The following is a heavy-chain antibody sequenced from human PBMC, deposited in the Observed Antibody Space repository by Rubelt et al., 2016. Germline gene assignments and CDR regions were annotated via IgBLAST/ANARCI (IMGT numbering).Heavy chain of an antibody. J-gene: IGHJ4*02. CDR2: IDSDGSST. D-gene: IGHD1-14*01. CDR3: ARGAPGNYYFDC. Sequence: EVRLVESGGGLVQPGGSLRLSCAASGFSFSSYWMHWVRQAPGKGLVWVSRIDSDGSSTSYADSVKGRFSVSRDNAKDTLYLQMSLLWAEDAAVYYCARGAPGNYYFDCRGQGTLVTVSS. CDR1: GFSFSSYW. V-gene: IGHV3-74*02.